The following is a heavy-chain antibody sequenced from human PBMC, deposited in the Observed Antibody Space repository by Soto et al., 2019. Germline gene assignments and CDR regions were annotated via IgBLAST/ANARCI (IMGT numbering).Heavy chain of an antibody. D-gene: IGHD2-15*01. CDR3: ARVGCSGRSCYSGLPEAFAI. CDR2: ISAYNGNT. Sequence: QVQLVQSGAEVKKPGASVKVSCKASGYTFTSYGISWVRQAPGQGLEWMGWISAYNGNTNYAQKLQGRVTMNTDTSTSTAHMELMSLRSDDTAVYYCARVGCSGRSCYSGLPEAFAIWGTGTMVTVPS. J-gene: IGHJ3*02. V-gene: IGHV1-18*01. CDR1: GYTFTSYG.